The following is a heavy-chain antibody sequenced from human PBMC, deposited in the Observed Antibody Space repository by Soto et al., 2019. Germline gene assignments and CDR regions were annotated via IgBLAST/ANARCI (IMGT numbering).Heavy chain of an antibody. CDR1: GFAFDEYT. CDR3: AKSSPVSNYVFDY. V-gene: IGHV3-43*01. J-gene: IGHJ4*02. D-gene: IGHD1-7*01. CDR2: ISWDGGST. Sequence: EVQLVESGGVVVQPGGSLRLSCAASGFAFDEYTMHWVRQVSGKGLEWVSLISWDGGSTYYADSVKGRFTISRDNSKNSLYLQMNSLRTEDTALYYCAKSSPVSNYVFDYWGQGTLVTVSS.